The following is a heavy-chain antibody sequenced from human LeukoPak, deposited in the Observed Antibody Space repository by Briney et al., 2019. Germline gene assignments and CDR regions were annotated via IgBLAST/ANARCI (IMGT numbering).Heavy chain of an antibody. CDR3: ARGYFRELDY. V-gene: IGHV4-59*01. CDR1: GGSISSYY. J-gene: IGHJ4*02. CDR2: IYYSGST. Sequence: KPSETLSFTCTVSGGSISSYYWSWIRQPPGKGLEWIGYIYYSGSTNYNPSLKSRVTISVDTSKSQFSLKLSSVTAADTAVYYCARGYFRELDYWGQGTLVTVSS. D-gene: IGHD3-9*01.